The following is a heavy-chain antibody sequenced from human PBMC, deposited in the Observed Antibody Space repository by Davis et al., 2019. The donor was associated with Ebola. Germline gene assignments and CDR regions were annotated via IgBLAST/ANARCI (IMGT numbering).Heavy chain of an antibody. D-gene: IGHD3-10*01. V-gene: IGHV1-8*01. CDR3: ARHPPLYGSGSYRYYYYGMDV. J-gene: IGHJ6*02. Sequence: ASVKVSCKASGYTFTSYDINWVRQATGQGLEWMGWMNPNSGNTGYAQKFQGRVTMTRNTSISTAYMELSSLRSEDTAVYYCARHPPLYGSGSYRYYYYGMDVWGQGTTVTVSS. CDR2: MNPNSGNT. CDR1: GYTFTSYD.